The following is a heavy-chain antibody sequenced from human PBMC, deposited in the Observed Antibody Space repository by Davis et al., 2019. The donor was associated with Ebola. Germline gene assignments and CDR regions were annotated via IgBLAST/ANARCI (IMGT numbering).Heavy chain of an antibody. CDR2: ISGPGGAT. J-gene: IGHJ4*02. V-gene: IGHV3-23*01. CDR1: GITFNSYD. D-gene: IGHD6-13*01. Sequence: GESLKISCAAPGITFNSYDMVWVRQAAGKGLEWVSGISGPGGATYYADSVKGRFTISRDNSRHTLYLQMSSLRAEDTAVYYCASSRRSWYPAVDDWGQGTLVTVSS. CDR3: ASSRRSWYPAVDD.